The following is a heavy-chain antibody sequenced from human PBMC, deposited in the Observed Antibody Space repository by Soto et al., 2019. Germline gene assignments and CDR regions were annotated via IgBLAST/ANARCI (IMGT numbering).Heavy chain of an antibody. J-gene: IGHJ4*02. D-gene: IGHD7-27*01. CDR1: GFTFSSYG. V-gene: IGHV3-30*03. Sequence: GGSLRLSCAASGFTFSSYGIHWVRQAPGKGLEWVALIPYDGSNKYYADSVKGRFTISRDNSRNTLYLQMNSLRAEDTAVYHCVRDLLGSGGHFDYWGQGAPVTVSS. CDR3: VRDLLGSGGHFDY. CDR2: IPYDGSNK.